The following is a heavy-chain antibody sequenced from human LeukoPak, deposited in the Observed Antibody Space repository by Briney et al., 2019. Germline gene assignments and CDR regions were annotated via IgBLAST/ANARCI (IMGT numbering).Heavy chain of an antibody. J-gene: IGHJ4*02. CDR3: ARGWGELFGVVRSLDY. D-gene: IGHD3-3*01. V-gene: IGHV4-38-2*02. Sequence: PSETLSLTCTVSGYSISSGYYWGWIRQPPGKGLEWIGSIYHSGSIYYNPSLKSRVTISVDTSKNQFSLKLSSVTAADTAVYYCARGWGELFGVVRSLDYWGQGTLVTVSS. CDR1: GYSISSGYY. CDR2: IYHSGSI.